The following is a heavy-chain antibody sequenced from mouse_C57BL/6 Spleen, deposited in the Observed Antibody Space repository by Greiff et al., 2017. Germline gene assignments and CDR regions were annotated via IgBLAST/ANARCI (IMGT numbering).Heavy chain of an antibody. D-gene: IGHD1-1*01. Sequence: VQLQESGAELVKPGASVKISCKASGYAFSSYWMNWVKQRPGKGLEWIGQIYPGDGDTNYNGKFKGKATLTADKASSTAYMQLSSLTSEDSAVYFGARRGLRQWDYAMDYWGQGTSVTVSS. V-gene: IGHV1-80*01. CDR1: GYAFSSYW. CDR3: ARRGLRQWDYAMDY. CDR2: IYPGDGDT. J-gene: IGHJ4*01.